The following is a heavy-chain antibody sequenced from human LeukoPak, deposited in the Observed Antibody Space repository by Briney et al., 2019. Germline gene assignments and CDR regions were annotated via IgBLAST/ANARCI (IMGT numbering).Heavy chain of an antibody. D-gene: IGHD1-1*01. J-gene: IGHJ6*03. CDR1: GFTFSSYA. Sequence: PGGSLRLSCAASGFTFSSYAMSWVRQAPGKGLEWVSGISGSGGSTYYADSVKGRFTISRDNSKNSLYLEMNSLRVEDTAIYYCARDATTAIGTVYMDVWGKGTTVTISS. CDR3: ARDATTAIGTVYMDV. V-gene: IGHV3-23*01. CDR2: ISGSGGST.